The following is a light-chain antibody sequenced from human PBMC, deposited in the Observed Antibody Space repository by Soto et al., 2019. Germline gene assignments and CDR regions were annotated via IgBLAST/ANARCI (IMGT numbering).Light chain of an antibody. Sequence: EIVMTQSPATLSVSPGERATLSCRASQSVGTYLAWYQQKPGQAPRILIYGASTRAAGISPRFSGGGSWTEFTLTISSLQSEDFAVYHCQQYNDWPRTFGQGTKVGIK. V-gene: IGKV3-15*01. CDR2: GAS. CDR3: QQYNDWPRT. J-gene: IGKJ1*01. CDR1: QSVGTY.